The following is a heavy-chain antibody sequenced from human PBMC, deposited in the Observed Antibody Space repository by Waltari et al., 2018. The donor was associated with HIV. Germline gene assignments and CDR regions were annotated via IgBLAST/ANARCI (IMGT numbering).Heavy chain of an antibody. CDR3: ATVFEH. CDR1: GFTFTNYL. D-gene: IGHD2-21*01. Sequence: EVQLVQSGGGLVQRGGSLRLSCAASGFTFTNYLMHWVRQAPGKGLVWVARVDGDGTGTSYADSVKGRFTISRDNAKNTLHLEMNNLRAEDTAVYYCATVFEHWGQGTLVTVSP. V-gene: IGHV3-74*01. J-gene: IGHJ4*02. CDR2: VDGDGTGT.